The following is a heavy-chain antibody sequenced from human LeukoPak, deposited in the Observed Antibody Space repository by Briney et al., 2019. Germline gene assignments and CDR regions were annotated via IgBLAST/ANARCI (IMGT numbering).Heavy chain of an antibody. CDR1: GGTFSSYA. Sequence: ASVKVSCKASGGTFSSYAISWVREAPGQGLEWGGGIIPIFGTANYAQKFQGRVTITADKSTSTAYMERSSLRSEDPAVYYCATDLVTIFGVAHDAFDIWGQGTMVTVSS. CDR2: IIPIFGTA. J-gene: IGHJ3*02. D-gene: IGHD3-3*01. V-gene: IGHV1-69*06. CDR3: ATDLVTIFGVAHDAFDI.